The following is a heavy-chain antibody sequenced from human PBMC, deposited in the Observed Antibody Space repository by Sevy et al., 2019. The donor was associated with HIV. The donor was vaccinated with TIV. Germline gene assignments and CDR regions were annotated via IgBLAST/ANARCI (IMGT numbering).Heavy chain of an antibody. V-gene: IGHV1-69*13. CDR2: IIPIFGTA. CDR3: ARVPPTTYFYYYGMDV. J-gene: IGHJ6*02. CDR1: GGTFSSYA. Sequence: ASVKVSCKASGGTFSSYAISWVRQAPGQGLEWMGGIIPIFGTANYAQKFQGRGTITADESTSTAYMELSSLRSEDTAVYYCARVPPTTYFYYYGMDVWGQGTTVTVSS.